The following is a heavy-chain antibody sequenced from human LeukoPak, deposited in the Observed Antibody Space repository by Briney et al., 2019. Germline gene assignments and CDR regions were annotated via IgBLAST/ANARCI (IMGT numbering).Heavy chain of an antibody. CDR1: GGSLSSSSYY. Sequence: SETPSLTCTVSGGSLSSSSYYWGWIRQPPGTGLEWIGSIYYSGSTYYNPSLKSRVTISVDTSKNQFSLKLSSVTAADTAVYYCARHTGFWSFFDYWGQGTLVTVSS. CDR2: IYYSGST. D-gene: IGHD2-8*02. J-gene: IGHJ4*02. V-gene: IGHV4-39*01. CDR3: ARHTGFWSFFDY.